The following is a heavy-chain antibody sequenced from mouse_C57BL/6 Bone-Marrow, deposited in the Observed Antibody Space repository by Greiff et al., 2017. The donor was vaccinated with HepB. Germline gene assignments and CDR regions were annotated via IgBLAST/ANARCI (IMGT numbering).Heavy chain of an antibody. J-gene: IGHJ3*01. D-gene: IGHD1-1*01. CDR1: GYSITSGYY. CDR3: ASGRVYYGSREFAY. V-gene: IGHV3-6*01. CDR2: ISYDGSN. Sequence: EVHLVESGPGLVKPSQSLSLTCSVTGYSITSGYYWNWIRQFPGNKLEWMGYISYDGSNNYNPSLKNRISITRDTSKNQFFLKLNSVTTEDTATYYCASGRVYYGSREFAYWGQGTLVTVSA.